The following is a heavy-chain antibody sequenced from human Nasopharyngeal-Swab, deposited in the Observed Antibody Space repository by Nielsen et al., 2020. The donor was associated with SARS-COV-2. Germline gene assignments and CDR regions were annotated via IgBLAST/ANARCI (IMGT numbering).Heavy chain of an antibody. Sequence: WIRQPPGKGLEWIGYIYYSGSTNYNPSFKSRVTISVDTSKNQFSLKLSSVTATDTAVYYCARALGSIAARPRFDPWGQGTLVTVSS. V-gene: IGHV4-59*01. CDR3: ARALGSIAARPRFDP. D-gene: IGHD6-6*01. CDR2: IYYSGST. J-gene: IGHJ5*02.